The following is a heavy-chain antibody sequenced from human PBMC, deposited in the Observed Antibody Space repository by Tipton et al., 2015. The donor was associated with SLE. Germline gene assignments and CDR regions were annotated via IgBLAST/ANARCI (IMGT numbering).Heavy chain of an antibody. J-gene: IGHJ3*02. D-gene: IGHD1-26*01. CDR3: ARAPRVGAFDI. Sequence: TLSLTCTVSGGSISSYYWSWIPQPPGKGLEWIGYIYYIGSTNYTPSLKSRVTISVDTSKNQFSLKLSSVTAADTAVYYCARAPRVGAFDIWGQGTMVPVSS. V-gene: IGHV4-59*08. CDR1: GGSISSYY. CDR2: IYYIGST.